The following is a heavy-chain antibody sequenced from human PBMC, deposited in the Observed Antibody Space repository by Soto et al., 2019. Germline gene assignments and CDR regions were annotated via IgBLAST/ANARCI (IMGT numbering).Heavy chain of an antibody. CDR2: ISYDGSNK. V-gene: IGHV3-30*04. Sequence: GGSLRLSCAASGFTFSSYAMHWVRQAPGKGLEWVAVISYDGSNKYYADSVKGRFTISRDNSKNTLYLQMNSLRAEDTAVYYCARGANRDYYYYYMDVWGKGTTVTVSS. CDR1: GFTFSSYA. J-gene: IGHJ6*03. CDR3: ARGANRDYYYYYMDV.